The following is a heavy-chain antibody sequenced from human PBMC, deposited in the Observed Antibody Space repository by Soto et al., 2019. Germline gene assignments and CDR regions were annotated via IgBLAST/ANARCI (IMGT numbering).Heavy chain of an antibody. CDR2: ISYDGSNK. D-gene: IGHD3-22*01. Sequence: GGSLRLSCAASGFTFSSYAMHWVRQAPGKGLEWVAVISYDGSNKYYADSVKGRFTISRDNSKNTLHLQMNSLRAEDTPVYYCAIATSMIVVVLDYWGQGTLVTVSS. CDR1: GFTFSSYA. V-gene: IGHV3-30-3*01. CDR3: AIATSMIVVVLDY. J-gene: IGHJ4*02.